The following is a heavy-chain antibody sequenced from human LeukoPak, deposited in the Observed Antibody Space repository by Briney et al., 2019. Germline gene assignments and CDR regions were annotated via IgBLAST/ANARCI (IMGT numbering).Heavy chain of an antibody. D-gene: IGHD2-15*01. CDR2: ISYDGSNK. CDR3: ARDLVYCSGGSCSPTAYYYYYGMDV. J-gene: IGHJ6*02. CDR1: GFTFSSYA. V-gene: IGHV3-30*04. Sequence: GGSLRLSCAASGFTFSSYAMHWVRQAPGKGLEWVAVISYDGSNKYYAGSVKGRFTISRDNSKNTLYLQMNSLRAEDTAVYYCARDLVYCSGGSCSPTAYYYYYGMDVWGQGTTVTVSS.